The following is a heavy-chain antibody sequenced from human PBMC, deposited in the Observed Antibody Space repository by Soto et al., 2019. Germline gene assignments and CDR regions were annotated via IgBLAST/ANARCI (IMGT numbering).Heavy chain of an antibody. J-gene: IGHJ3*02. Sequence: GGSLRLSCAAPGFTFSSYSMSWVRQAPGKGLEWVSHITARGGTTYYADSVKGRFTISRDTSRNTLYLQMNSLGAEDTAVYYCAKCTQVNWNQDAFHIWGQGTMVTVSS. CDR1: GFTFSSYS. D-gene: IGHD1-1*01. CDR3: AKCTQVNWNQDAFHI. V-gene: IGHV3-23*01. CDR2: ITARGGTT.